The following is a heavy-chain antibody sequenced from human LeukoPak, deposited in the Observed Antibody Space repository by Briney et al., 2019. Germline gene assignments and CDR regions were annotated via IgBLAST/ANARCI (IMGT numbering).Heavy chain of an antibody. V-gene: IGHV3-23*01. J-gene: IGHJ5*02. CDR1: GFTFSIYA. CDR2: ISGSGGST. Sequence: GRCLRLSCAVSGFTFSIYAMSCVRHPPGRGLEWVSAISGSGGSTYYADSVKVRFTIPRHNSKNTLYLQMNSLRAEDTAVYYCAKDAIVGATRSFDPWGQGTLVTVSS. CDR3: AKDAIVGATRSFDP. D-gene: IGHD1-26*01.